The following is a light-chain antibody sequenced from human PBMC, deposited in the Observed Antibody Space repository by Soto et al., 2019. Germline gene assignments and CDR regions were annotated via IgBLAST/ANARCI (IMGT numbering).Light chain of an antibody. Sequence: QSVLTQPASVFWAPGQSITISCTGTSSEVGGYNYVSWYQHHPGKAPKLIIYDVTNRPSGVSNPFSGSKSGNTASLTISGLQPEDEADYYCSSYTTSNTRQIVFGTGTKV. CDR1: SSEVGGYNY. CDR3: SSYTTSNTRQIV. CDR2: DVT. J-gene: IGLJ1*01. V-gene: IGLV2-14*03.